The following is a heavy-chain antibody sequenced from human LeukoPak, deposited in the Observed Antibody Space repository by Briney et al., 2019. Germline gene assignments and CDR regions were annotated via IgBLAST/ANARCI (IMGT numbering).Heavy chain of an antibody. J-gene: IGHJ4*02. D-gene: IGHD3-10*01. V-gene: IGHV4-31*03. Sequence: PSQTLSLTCTVSGGSISSGGYYWSWIRQHPGRGLEWIGYIYYSGSTYYNPSLKSRVTISVDTSKNQFSLKLSSVTAADTAVYYCARERTYYYGSGSFDYWGQGTLVTVSS. CDR1: GGSISSGGYY. CDR2: IYYSGST. CDR3: ARERTYYYGSGSFDY.